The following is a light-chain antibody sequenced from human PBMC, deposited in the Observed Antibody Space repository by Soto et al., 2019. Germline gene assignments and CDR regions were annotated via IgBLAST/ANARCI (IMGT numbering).Light chain of an antibody. V-gene: IGKV3-15*01. CDR1: QSVSSN. CDR3: QQYNNWPGT. CDR2: GAS. J-gene: IGKJ1*01. Sequence: EILMTQSPATLSVSPGERATLSCRASQSVSSNLAWYQQKPGQAPRLLIYGASTRDTGIPARFSGSGSGTECTLTISRLQSEDFEVYYCQQYNNWPGTFGQGTKVDIK.